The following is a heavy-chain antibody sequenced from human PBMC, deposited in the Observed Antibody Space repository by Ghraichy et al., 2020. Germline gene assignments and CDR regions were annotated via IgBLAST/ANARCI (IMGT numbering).Heavy chain of an antibody. Sequence: SETLSLTCNVSGGSISSYYWSWIRQPAGKGLAWIGRIYTSGSTNYNPSLKSRVTMSVDTSKNQFSLKLSSVTAADTAVYYCARDRGLQQLWDPWGQGTLVTVSS. CDR2: IYTSGST. CDR1: GGSISSYY. D-gene: IGHD6-13*01. V-gene: IGHV4-4*07. J-gene: IGHJ5*02. CDR3: ARDRGLQQLWDP.